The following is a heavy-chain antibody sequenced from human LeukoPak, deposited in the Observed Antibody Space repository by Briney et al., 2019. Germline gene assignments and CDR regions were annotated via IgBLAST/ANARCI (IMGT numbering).Heavy chain of an antibody. D-gene: IGHD6-13*01. V-gene: IGHV1-3*02. CDR3: ARSPRQLAPFDY. Sequence: ASVKVSCQASGYTFTSYAMHWVRQAPGQRLEWMGWSNAGNGNTKYSQEFQGRVTITRDTSASTAYMELSSLRSEDMAVYYRARSPRQLAPFDYWGQGTLVTVSS. J-gene: IGHJ4*02. CDR2: SNAGNGNT. CDR1: GYTFTSYA.